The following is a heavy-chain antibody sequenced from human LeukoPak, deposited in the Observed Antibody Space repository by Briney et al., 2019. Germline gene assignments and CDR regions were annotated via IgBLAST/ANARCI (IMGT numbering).Heavy chain of an antibody. D-gene: IGHD3-16*01. J-gene: IGHJ6*02. Sequence: GGSLRLSCAASGFTFSSYSVNWVRQAPGKGLEWVSSISSSSSYIYYADSVKGRFTISRDNAKNSLYLQMSNLRAEDTAVYFCARGGGLDVWGQGATVTVSS. CDR2: ISSSSSYI. CDR3: ARGGGLDV. CDR1: GFTFSSYS. V-gene: IGHV3-21*04.